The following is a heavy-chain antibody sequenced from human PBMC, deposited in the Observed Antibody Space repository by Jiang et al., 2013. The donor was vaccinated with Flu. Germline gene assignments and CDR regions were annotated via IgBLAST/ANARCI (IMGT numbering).Heavy chain of an antibody. D-gene: IGHD1-26*01. CDR2: TRNKVNNYIT. V-gene: IGHV3-72*01. J-gene: IGHJ4*02. CDR1: GLSFNNFG. Sequence: GVVQPGGSLRLSCVASGLSFNNFGMHWVRQAPGKGLEWLGRTRNKVNNYITEYAASVKGRFTISRDDSKNSVYLQMNSLKTEDTAVYYCASRHSGTSDYWGQGTLVTVSS. CDR3: ASRHSGTSDY.